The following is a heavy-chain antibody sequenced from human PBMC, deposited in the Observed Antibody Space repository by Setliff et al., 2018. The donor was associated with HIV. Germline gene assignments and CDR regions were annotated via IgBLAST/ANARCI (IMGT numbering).Heavy chain of an antibody. J-gene: IGHJ4*02. D-gene: IGHD4-17*01. CDR2: INAGYGNT. CDR1: GGTFSSYA. CDR3: ARSPGDYLFDY. Sequence: ASVKVSCKASGGTFSSYAISWVRQAPGQSLEWMGWINAGYGNTKYSQKFQGRVTITRDASASTAYMELSSLRSEDTAVYYCARSPGDYLFDYWGQGTLVTVSS. V-gene: IGHV1-3*01.